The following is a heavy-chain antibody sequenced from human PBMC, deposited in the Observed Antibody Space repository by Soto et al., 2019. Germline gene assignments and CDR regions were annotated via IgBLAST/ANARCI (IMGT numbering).Heavy chain of an antibody. CDR3: AISSTVTTPGWLDP. Sequence: PSETLSLTCAVYGGSFSGYYWSWIRQPPGKGLGWIGEINHSGSTNYNPSLKSRVTISVDTSKSQFSLKLSSVTAADTAVYYCAISSTVTTPGWLDPWGPGTLVTVSS. CDR1: GGSFSGYY. D-gene: IGHD4-17*01. J-gene: IGHJ5*02. V-gene: IGHV4-34*01. CDR2: INHSGST.